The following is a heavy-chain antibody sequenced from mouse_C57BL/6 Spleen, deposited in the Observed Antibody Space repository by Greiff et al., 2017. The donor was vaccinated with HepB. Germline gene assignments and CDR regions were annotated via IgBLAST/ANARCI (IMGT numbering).Heavy chain of an antibody. CDR3: ARDYDWFAY. J-gene: IGHJ3*01. D-gene: IGHD2-4*01. V-gene: IGHV1-26*01. CDR2: INPNNGGT. Sequence: EVQLQQSGPELVKPGASVKISCKASGYTFTDYYMNWVKQSHGKSLEWIGDINPNNGGTSYNQKFKGKATLTVDKSSSTAYMELRSLTSEDSAVYYCARDYDWFAYWGQGTLVTVSA. CDR1: GYTFTDYY.